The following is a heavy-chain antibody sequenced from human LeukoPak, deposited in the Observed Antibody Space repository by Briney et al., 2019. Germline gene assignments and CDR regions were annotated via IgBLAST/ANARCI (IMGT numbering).Heavy chain of an antibody. CDR3: ARDVYSSGWYGGFDL. Sequence: GGSLRLPCAASGLTVRTTYMSWVRQTPGKGLEWVSVIYSEGSTYYADSEKGRFTMSKDNSKSTVYLQMNSLRVEDTAVYYCARDVYSSGWYGGFDLWGQGTLVTVSS. J-gene: IGHJ4*02. CDR2: IYSEGST. D-gene: IGHD6-19*01. V-gene: IGHV3-53*01. CDR1: GLTVRTTY.